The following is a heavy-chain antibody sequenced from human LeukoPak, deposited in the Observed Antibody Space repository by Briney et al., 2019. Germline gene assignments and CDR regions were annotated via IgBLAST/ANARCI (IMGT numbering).Heavy chain of an antibody. D-gene: IGHD3-3*01. J-gene: IGHJ6*03. CDR3: ASLYHYDFWSGSDYYYYMDV. V-gene: IGHV3-48*01. CDR2: ISSSSSTI. CDR1: GFTFSSYS. Sequence: PGGSLRLSCAASGFTFSSYSMNWVRQAPGKGLEWVSYISSSSSTIYYADSVKGRFTISRDNAKNSLYLQMNSLRAEDTAVYYCASLYHYDFWSGSDYYYYMDVWGKGTTVTVSS.